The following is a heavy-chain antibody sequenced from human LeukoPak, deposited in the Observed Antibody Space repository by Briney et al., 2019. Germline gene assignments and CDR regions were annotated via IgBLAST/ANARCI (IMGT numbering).Heavy chain of an antibody. Sequence: KPGGSLRLSCAASGFTFSNAWMSWVRQAPGKGLEWVGRIKSKTDGGTTDYAAPVKGRFTISRDDSKNTLYLQMSSLKTEDTAVYYCTTQDIVVVPAAMTDDAFDIWGQGTMVTVSS. CDR1: GFTFSNAW. CDR2: IKSKTDGGTT. CDR3: TTQDIVVVPAAMTDDAFDI. J-gene: IGHJ3*02. V-gene: IGHV3-15*01. D-gene: IGHD2-2*01.